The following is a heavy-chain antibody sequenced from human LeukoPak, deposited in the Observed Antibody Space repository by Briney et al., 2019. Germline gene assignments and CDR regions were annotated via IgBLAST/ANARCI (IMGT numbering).Heavy chain of an antibody. J-gene: IGHJ4*02. CDR2: ISSSSSYI. D-gene: IGHD6-19*01. Sequence: PGGSLRLSCAASGFTFSSYSMNWVRQAPGKGLEWVSSISSSSSYIYYADSVKGRFTISRDNAKNSLYLQMNSLRAEDTAVYYCARVGSGWYGGDYWGQGTLVTVSS. CDR3: ARVGSGWYGGDY. V-gene: IGHV3-21*04. CDR1: GFTFSSYS.